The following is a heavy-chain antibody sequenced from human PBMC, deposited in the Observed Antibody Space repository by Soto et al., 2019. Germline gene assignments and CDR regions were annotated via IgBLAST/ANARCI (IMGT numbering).Heavy chain of an antibody. D-gene: IGHD2-15*01. CDR2: IYYSGST. J-gene: IGHJ3*02. CDR1: GGSISSGGYY. CDR3: ARNYCSGGSCYPHDAFDI. Sequence: SETLSLTCTVSGGSISSGGYYWSWIRQHTGKGLEWIGYIYYSGSTYYNPSLKSRVNISVDTSKNQFSLKLSSVTAADTAVYYCARNYCSGGSCYPHDAFDIWGQGTMVTVSS. V-gene: IGHV4-31*03.